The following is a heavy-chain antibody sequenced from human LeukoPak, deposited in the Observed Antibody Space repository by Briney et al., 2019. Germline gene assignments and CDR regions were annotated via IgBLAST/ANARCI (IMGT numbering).Heavy chain of an antibody. V-gene: IGHV1-2*02. CDR1: GYTFTDYY. J-gene: IGHJ4*02. Sequence: AAVKVSCKASGYTFTDYYMHWVRQAPGQGLEWMGWINPNGGDTNYAQNLQGRVTMTRDTSISTAYMEVSSLRSDDTAVYYCARDRSLLSMVWFDYWGQGTLVTVSS. D-gene: IGHD3-10*01. CDR2: INPNGGDT. CDR3: ARDRSLLSMVWFDY.